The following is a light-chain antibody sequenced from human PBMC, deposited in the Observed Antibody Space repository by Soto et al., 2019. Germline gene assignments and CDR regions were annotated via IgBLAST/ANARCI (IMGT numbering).Light chain of an antibody. Sequence: QSALTQPRSVSGSPGQSVTISCTGTSSDVGGYKHVSWYQQNPGEAPKVMIYDVSKRPSGVPDRFSGSKSGNTASLTISWLQAEDEADYYCCSYAGSSAYVFGAGTKLTVL. J-gene: IGLJ1*01. CDR3: CSYAGSSAYV. V-gene: IGLV2-11*01. CDR2: DVS. CDR1: SSDVGGYKH.